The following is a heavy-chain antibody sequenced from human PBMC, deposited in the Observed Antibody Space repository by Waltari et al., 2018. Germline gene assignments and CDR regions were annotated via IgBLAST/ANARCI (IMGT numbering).Heavy chain of an antibody. Sequence: EVQLVESGGGLVQPGGSLRLPCEASGLIFSANWMAWVRRAPGTGLEWVAGVKQDGGEQYYVDSVKGRFTISRDNAKNSLYLQMNGLRAEDTAVYYCARSAFWTFDYWGQGTLVTVSS. CDR1: GLIFSANW. CDR3: ARSAFWTFDY. D-gene: IGHD3-3*01. J-gene: IGHJ4*02. V-gene: IGHV3-7*01. CDR2: VKQDGGEQ.